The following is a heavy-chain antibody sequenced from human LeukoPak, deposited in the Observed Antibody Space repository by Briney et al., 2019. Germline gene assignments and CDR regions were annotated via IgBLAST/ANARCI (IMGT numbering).Heavy chain of an antibody. D-gene: IGHD2-2*01. J-gene: IGHJ6*02. CDR2: FHTAGDT. V-gene: IGHV3-13*01. Sequence: GGSLRLSCAASGFTFSNYDMHWVRQATGKGLGWVSAFHTAGDTHYSGSVKGRFATSRENAKNSFYLQMNNLRAGDTAVYYCARGSCSSSSCYERLNGLDVWGQGTPVTVSS. CDR1: GFTFSNYD. CDR3: ARGSCSSSSCYERLNGLDV.